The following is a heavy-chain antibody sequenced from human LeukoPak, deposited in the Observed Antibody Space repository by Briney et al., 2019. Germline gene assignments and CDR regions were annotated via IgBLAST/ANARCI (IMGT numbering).Heavy chain of an antibody. Sequence: ASVKVSCKASGYSFTGYFIHWVRQAPGKGLEWMGGFDPEDGETIYAQKFQGRVTMTEDTSTDTAYMELSSLRSEDTAVYYCATGYRGITMIVVARGAFDIWGRGTMVTVSS. CDR1: GYSFTGYF. CDR2: FDPEDGET. V-gene: IGHV1-24*01. J-gene: IGHJ3*02. CDR3: ATGYRGITMIVVARGAFDI. D-gene: IGHD3-22*01.